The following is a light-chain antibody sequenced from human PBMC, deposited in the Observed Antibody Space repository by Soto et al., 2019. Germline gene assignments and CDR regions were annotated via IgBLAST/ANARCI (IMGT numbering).Light chain of an antibody. V-gene: IGKV3-15*01. CDR1: QSVSSN. J-gene: IGKJ2*01. Sequence: EIVMTQSPATLSVSPGERATLSCRASQSVSSNLTWYQQKPGQAPRLLFSRAATRATGIPARFSGSGSGTEFTLTISSLQSEDFAVYYCQQYNKWPPYTFGQVTKLEIK. CDR3: QQYNKWPPYT. CDR2: RAA.